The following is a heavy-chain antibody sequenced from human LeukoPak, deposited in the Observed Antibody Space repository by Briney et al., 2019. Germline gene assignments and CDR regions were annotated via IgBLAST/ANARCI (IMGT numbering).Heavy chain of an antibody. V-gene: IGHV4-34*01. CDR3: ARDFLNYDSSGYHYYGMDV. J-gene: IGHJ6*02. CDR1: GGSFSGYY. Sequence: PSETLSLTCAVYGGSFSGYYWSWIRQPPGKGLEWIGEINHSGSTNYNPSLKSRVTISVDTSKNQFSLKLSSVTAADTAVYYCARDFLNYDSSGYHYYGMDVWGQGTTVTVSS. CDR2: INHSGST. D-gene: IGHD3-22*01.